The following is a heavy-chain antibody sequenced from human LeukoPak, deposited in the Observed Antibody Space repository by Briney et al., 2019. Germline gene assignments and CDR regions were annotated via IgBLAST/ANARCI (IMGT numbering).Heavy chain of an antibody. V-gene: IGHV3-74*01. CDR2: ITGDGSST. J-gene: IGHJ4*02. D-gene: IGHD5-12*01. CDR1: RFTFSSYW. Sequence: GRSLRLSCAACRFTFSSYWMHWVRQAPGKGLVWVSRITGDGSSTTYADSVKGRFTISRDNAKNTLYLQMNSLRAEDTAVYYCARDRGYVPDYWGQGTLVTVPS. CDR3: ARDRGYVPDY.